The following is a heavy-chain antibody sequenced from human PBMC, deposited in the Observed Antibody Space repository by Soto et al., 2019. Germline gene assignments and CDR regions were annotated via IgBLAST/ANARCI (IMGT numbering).Heavy chain of an antibody. D-gene: IGHD4-17*01. V-gene: IGHV3-64*02. CDR2: INNNGGST. CDR1: GFTFSSYA. Sequence: VQLVESGEGLVQPGGSLRLSCAASGFTFSSYAMHWVRQAPGKGLEYVSAINNNGGSTYYADSVKGRFTISRDNSKNTLYLQMGSLRADDMAVYYCARAYGDPHYYYGMDVWGQGTTVTVSS. CDR3: ARAYGDPHYYYGMDV. J-gene: IGHJ6*02.